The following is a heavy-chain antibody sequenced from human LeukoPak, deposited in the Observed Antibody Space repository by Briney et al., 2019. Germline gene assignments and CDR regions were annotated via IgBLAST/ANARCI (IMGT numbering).Heavy chain of an antibody. J-gene: IGHJ4*02. CDR1: GFTFSSYS. CDR2: ISSSSSYI. Sequence: PGGSLRLSCAASGFTFSSYSMNWGRQAPGEGLEWVSSISSSSSYIYYADSVKGRFTISRDNAKNSLYLQMNSLRAEDTAVYYCARGYSGYRFSDYWGQGTLVTVSS. V-gene: IGHV3-21*01. CDR3: ARGYSGYRFSDY. D-gene: IGHD5-12*01.